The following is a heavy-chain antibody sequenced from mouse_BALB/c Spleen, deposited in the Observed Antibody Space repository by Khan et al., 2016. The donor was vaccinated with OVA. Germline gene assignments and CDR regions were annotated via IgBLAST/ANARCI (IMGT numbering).Heavy chain of an antibody. J-gene: IGHJ3*01. CDR3: LRDGAYHRNDGWFAY. Sequence: QIQLVQSGAELARPGASVKMSCRASGYTFTSYTIHWIKLRPGQGLEWIGYINPSNGYTNYNQKFKDKATLTADKSSTTAYMELSGLSSDDTALFDVLRDGAYHRNDGWFAYWGQGTLVTVSA. D-gene: IGHD2-14*01. CDR2: INPSNGYT. V-gene: IGHV1-4*01. CDR1: GYTFTSYT.